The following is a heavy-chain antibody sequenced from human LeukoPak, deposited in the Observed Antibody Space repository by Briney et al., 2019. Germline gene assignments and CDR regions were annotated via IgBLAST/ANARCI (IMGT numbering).Heavy chain of an antibody. CDR3: AREVRCSGGICYSGVNHFDY. V-gene: IGHV1-18*01. J-gene: IGHJ4*02. D-gene: IGHD2-15*01. CDR1: GYTFTSYG. Sequence: ASVKVSCKASGYTFTSYGISWVRQAPGQGLEWMGWISAYNGNTNYAQKLQGRVTMTTDTSTSTAYMELRSLRSDDTAVYYCAREVRCSGGICYSGVNHFDYWGQGTLVTVSS. CDR2: ISAYNGNT.